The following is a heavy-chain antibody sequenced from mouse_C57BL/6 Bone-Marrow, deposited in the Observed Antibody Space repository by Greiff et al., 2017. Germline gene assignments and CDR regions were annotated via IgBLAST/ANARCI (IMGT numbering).Heavy chain of an antibody. V-gene: IGHV5-17*01. CDR2: ISSGSSTI. Sequence: DVMLVESGGGLVKPGGSLKLSCAASGFTFSDYGMHWVRQAPEKGLEWVAYISSGSSTIYYADTVKGRFTISRDNAKNTLFLQMTSLRSEDTAMYYCARPITTDYYFDYWGQGTTLTVSS. CDR3: ARPITTDYYFDY. J-gene: IGHJ2*01. D-gene: IGHD1-1*01. CDR1: GFTFSDYG.